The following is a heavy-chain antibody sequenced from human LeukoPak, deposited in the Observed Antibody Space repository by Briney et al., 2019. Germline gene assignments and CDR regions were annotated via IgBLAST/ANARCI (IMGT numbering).Heavy chain of an antibody. D-gene: IGHD3-3*01. CDR1: GFTFSSYW. CDR3: AREYYDFWSGYSYMDV. J-gene: IGHJ6*03. Sequence: PGGSLRLSRAASGFTFSSYWMHWVRQAPGKGLVWVSRINSDRSSTSYADSVKGRFTISRDNAKNTLYLQMNSLRAEDTAVYYCAREYYDFWSGYSYMDVWGKGTTVTVSS. V-gene: IGHV3-74*01. CDR2: INSDRSST.